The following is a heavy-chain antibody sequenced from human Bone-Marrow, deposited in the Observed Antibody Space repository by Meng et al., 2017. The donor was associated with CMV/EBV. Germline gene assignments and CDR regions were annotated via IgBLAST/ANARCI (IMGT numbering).Heavy chain of an antibody. CDR1: GFTFSGSA. J-gene: IGHJ4*02. V-gene: IGHV3-73*01. Sequence: GGSLRLSCAASGFTFSGSAMHWVRQASGKGLEWVGRIRSKANSYATAYAASVKGRFTISRDDSENTAYLQMNSLKTEDTAVYYCTRPLYYDSSGYHWGYWGQGTLVTVSS. CDR2: IRSKANSYAT. D-gene: IGHD3-22*01. CDR3: TRPLYYDSSGYHWGY.